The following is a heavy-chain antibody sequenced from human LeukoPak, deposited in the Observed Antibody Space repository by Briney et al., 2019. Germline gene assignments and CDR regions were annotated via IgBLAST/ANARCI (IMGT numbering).Heavy chain of an antibody. CDR3: ARVLLPSGYLDY. CDR2: IYYSGST. D-gene: IGHD3-3*01. V-gene: IGHV4-39*07. CDR1: GGSISSSSYY. Sequence: PSETLSLTCTVSGGSISSSSYYWGWIRQPPGKGLEWIGSIYYSGSTYYNPSLKSRVTISVDTSKNQFSLKLSSVTAADTAVYYCARVLLPSGYLDYWGQGTLVTVSS. J-gene: IGHJ4*02.